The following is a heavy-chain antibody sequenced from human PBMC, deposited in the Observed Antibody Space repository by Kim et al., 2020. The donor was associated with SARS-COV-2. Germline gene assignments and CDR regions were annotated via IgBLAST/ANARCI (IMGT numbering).Heavy chain of an antibody. J-gene: IGHJ6*02. CDR1: GFTFSNAW. D-gene: IGHD2-8*01. V-gene: IGHV3-15*01. CDR2: IKSKTDGGTT. Sequence: GGSLRLSCAASGFTFSNAWMSWVRQAPGKGLEWVGRIKSKTDGGTTDYAAPVKGRFTISRDDSKNTLYLQMNSLKTEETAVYYCTTGYCTNGVCYGYYYGMDVWGQGTTVTVSS. CDR3: TTGYCTNGVCYGYYYGMDV.